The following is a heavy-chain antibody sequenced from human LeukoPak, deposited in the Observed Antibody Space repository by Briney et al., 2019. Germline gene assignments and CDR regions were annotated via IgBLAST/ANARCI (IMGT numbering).Heavy chain of an antibody. CDR3: ARGLSTGGDRFDY. Sequence: SETLSLTCTVSGGSISSDDDYWSWIRQSPGKGLEWIGYMYSSGITSYNPSLKSQVSISVDTSKNQFFLKLTSVTAADTAVYYCARGLSTGGDRFDYWGQGTLAPVSS. D-gene: IGHD4-17*01. J-gene: IGHJ4*02. CDR2: MYSSGIT. V-gene: IGHV4-30-4*01. CDR1: GGSISSDDDY.